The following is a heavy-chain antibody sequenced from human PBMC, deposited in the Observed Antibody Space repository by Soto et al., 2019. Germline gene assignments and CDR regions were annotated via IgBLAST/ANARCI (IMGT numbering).Heavy chain of an antibody. D-gene: IGHD3-10*01. J-gene: IGHJ6*02. CDR2: ISYDGSNK. Sequence: QVQLVESGGGVVQPGRSLRLSCAASGFTFSSYGMHWVRQAPGKGLEWVAVISYDGSNKYYADSVKGRFTISRDNSKNTLYLQMNSLRAEDTAVYYCAKDQPRGTMVQPPMDVWGQGTTVTVSS. CDR1: GFTFSSYG. V-gene: IGHV3-30*18. CDR3: AKDQPRGTMVQPPMDV.